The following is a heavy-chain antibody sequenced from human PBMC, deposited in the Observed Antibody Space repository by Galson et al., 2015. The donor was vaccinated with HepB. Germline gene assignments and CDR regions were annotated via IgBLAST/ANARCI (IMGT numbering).Heavy chain of an antibody. D-gene: IGHD6-13*01. V-gene: IGHV3-49*03. CDR3: TRDPLYSSSWFGVDY. CDR1: GFTFGDYA. CDR2: IRSKDYGGTT. Sequence: SLRLSCAASGFTFGDYAMSWFRQAPGKGLEWVGFIRSKDYGGTTEYAASVKGRFTISRDDSKSIAYLQMNSLKTEDTAVYYCTRDPLYSSSWFGVDYWGQGTLVTVSS. J-gene: IGHJ4*02.